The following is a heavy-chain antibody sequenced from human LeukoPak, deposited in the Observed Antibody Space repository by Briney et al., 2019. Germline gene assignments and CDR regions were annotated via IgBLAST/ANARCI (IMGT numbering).Heavy chain of an antibody. J-gene: IGHJ4*02. D-gene: IGHD5-12*01. CDR1: GYTFTGYY. Sequence: GASVKVSCKASGYTFTGYYMHWVRQAPGQGLEWMGWINPNSGGTNYAQKFQGRVTMTRDTSFSTAYMELSRLRSDDTAVYYCARGQSGYDFTLYYFDYWGQETLVTVSS. CDR2: INPNSGGT. V-gene: IGHV1-2*02. CDR3: ARGQSGYDFTLYYFDY.